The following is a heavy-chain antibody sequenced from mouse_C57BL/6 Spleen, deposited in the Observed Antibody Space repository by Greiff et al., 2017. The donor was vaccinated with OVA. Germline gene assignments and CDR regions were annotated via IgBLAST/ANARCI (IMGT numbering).Heavy chain of an antibody. J-gene: IGHJ2*01. CDR1: GYAFSSYW. D-gene: IGHD1-1*01. CDR3: ARFAYGSSYYFDD. V-gene: IGHV1-80*01. Sequence: QVQLKQSGAELVKPGASVTISCKASGYAFSSYWMNWVKQRPGKGLEWIGQIYPGDGDTNYNGKFKGKATLTADKSSSTAYMQLSSLTSEDSAVYFCARFAYGSSYYFDDWGQGTTLTVSS. CDR2: IYPGDGDT.